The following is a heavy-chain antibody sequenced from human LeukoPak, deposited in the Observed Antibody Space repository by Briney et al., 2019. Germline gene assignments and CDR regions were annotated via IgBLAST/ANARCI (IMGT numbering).Heavy chain of an antibody. CDR2: ISYDGSNK. Sequence: PGGSLRLSCAASGFTFSSYAMHWVRQAPGKGLEWVAVISYDGSNKYYADSVKGRFTISRDNSKNTLYLQMNSLRAEDTAVYYCAKLVGATSDYFDPWGQGTLVTVSS. CDR3: AKLVGATSDYFDP. D-gene: IGHD1-26*01. V-gene: IGHV3-30-3*01. CDR1: GFTFSSYA. J-gene: IGHJ5*02.